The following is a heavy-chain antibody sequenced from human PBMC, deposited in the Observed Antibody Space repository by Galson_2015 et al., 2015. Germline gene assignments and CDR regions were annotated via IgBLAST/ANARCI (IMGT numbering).Heavy chain of an antibody. CDR2: ISSSSSTI. D-gene: IGHD4-17*01. J-gene: IGHJ4*02. CDR1: GFTFSSYS. Sequence: SLRLSCAASGFTFSSYSMNWVRQAPGKGLEWVSYISSSSSTIYYADSVKGRFTISRDNAKNSLYLQMNSLRDEDTAVYYCASTLDDYGDYEDYWGQGTLVTVSS. CDR3: ASTLDDYGDYEDY. V-gene: IGHV3-48*02.